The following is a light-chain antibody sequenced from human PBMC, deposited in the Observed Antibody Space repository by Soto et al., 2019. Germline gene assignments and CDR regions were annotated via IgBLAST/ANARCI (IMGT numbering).Light chain of an antibody. CDR3: SSYTISSTLV. Sequence: QSALTQPASVSGSPGQSITISCTGTSSDVGRYNYVSWYQQHPGRAPKLMIYDVTDRPSGISNRFSGSKSGNTASLTISGLQAEDEADYFCSSYTISSTLVFGGGTKLTVL. CDR1: SSDVGRYNY. J-gene: IGLJ2*01. CDR2: DVT. V-gene: IGLV2-14*03.